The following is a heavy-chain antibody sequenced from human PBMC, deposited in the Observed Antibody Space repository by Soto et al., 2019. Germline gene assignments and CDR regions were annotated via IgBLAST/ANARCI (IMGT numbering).Heavy chain of an antibody. Sequence: PSETLSLTCAVYGGSFSGYYWSWIRQPPGKGLEWIGEINHSGSTNYNPSLKSRVTISVDTSKNQFSLKLSSVTAADTAVYYRASITIVRGVIRQYYYHYVMDVWGQGTTVTVSS. CDR2: INHSGST. V-gene: IGHV4-34*01. CDR3: ASITIVRGVIRQYYYHYVMDV. CDR1: GGSFSGYY. J-gene: IGHJ6*02. D-gene: IGHD3-10*01.